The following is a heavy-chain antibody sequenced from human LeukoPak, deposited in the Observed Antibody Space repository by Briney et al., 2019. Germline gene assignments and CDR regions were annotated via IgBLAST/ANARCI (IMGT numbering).Heavy chain of an antibody. J-gene: IGHJ4*02. CDR1: AFTFSSYS. V-gene: IGHV3-21*01. CDR2: ISSSGSYI. D-gene: IGHD5-24*01. CDR3: AGSRDGYNYRGDY. Sequence: GGSLRLSCAASAFTFSSYSTNWVRQAPGKGLEWVSSISSSGSYIYYADSVKGRFTISRDNAKNSLYLQMNSLRAEDTAVYYCAGSRDGYNYRGDYWGQGTLVTVSS.